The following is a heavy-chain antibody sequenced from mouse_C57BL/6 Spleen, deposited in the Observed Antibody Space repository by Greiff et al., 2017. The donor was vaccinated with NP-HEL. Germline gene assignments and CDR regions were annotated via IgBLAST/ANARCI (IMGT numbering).Heavy chain of an antibody. Sequence: VHLVESGPELVKPGASVKISCKASGYAFSSSWMNWVKQRPGKGLEWIGWIYPGDGDTNYNGKFKGKATLTADKSSSTAYMQLSSLTSEDSAVYFCARPPMVTTGAGFAYWGQGTLVTVSA. V-gene: IGHV1-82*01. CDR1: GYAFSSSW. J-gene: IGHJ3*01. CDR3: ARPPMVTTGAGFAY. D-gene: IGHD2-9*01. CDR2: IYPGDGDT.